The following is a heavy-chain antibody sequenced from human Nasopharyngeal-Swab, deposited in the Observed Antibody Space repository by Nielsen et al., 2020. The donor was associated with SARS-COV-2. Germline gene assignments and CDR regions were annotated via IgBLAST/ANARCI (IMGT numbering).Heavy chain of an antibody. D-gene: IGHD6-19*01. CDR3: ARERTGWGSSGWYRAEDI. CDR1: GYSFTSYW. J-gene: IGHJ3*02. CDR2: IDPSDSYT. V-gene: IGHV5-10-1*01. Sequence: GESLKISCKGSGYSFTSYWISWVRQMPGKGLEWMGRIDPSDSYTNYSPSFQGHVTISADKSISTAYLQWSSLKASDTAMYYCARERTGWGSSGWYRAEDIWGQGTMVTVSS.